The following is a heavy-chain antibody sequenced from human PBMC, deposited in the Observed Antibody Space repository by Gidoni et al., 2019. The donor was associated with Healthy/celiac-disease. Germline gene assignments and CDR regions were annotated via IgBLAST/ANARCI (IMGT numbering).Heavy chain of an antibody. CDR2: INHSGST. Sequence: QVQLQQWGAGLLKPSETLSLTCAVYGGSFSGYSWRWIRQPPGKALEWIGEINHSGSTNYNPSLKSRVTISVDTSKNQFSLKLSSVTAADTAVYYCARGLAVAGTRWEIYYYYGMDVWGQGTTVTVSS. CDR3: ARGLAVAGTRWEIYYYYGMDV. D-gene: IGHD6-19*01. V-gene: IGHV4-34*01. J-gene: IGHJ6*02. CDR1: GGSFSGYS.